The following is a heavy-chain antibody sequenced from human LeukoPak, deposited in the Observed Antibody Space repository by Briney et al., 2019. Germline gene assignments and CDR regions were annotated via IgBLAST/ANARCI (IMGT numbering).Heavy chain of an antibody. D-gene: IGHD5/OR15-5a*01. V-gene: IGHV4-4*07. J-gene: IGHJ3*02. CDR2: IYTSGST. CDR3: AVNSTKHTFDI. CDR1: GGSINNYY. Sequence: SETLSLTCTVSGGSINNYYWSWIRQPAGKGLEWIGRIYTSGSTNYNPSLKSRVTMSVDTSKNQFSLELSSVSAADTAAYYCAVNSTKHTFDIWGQGTMVTVSS.